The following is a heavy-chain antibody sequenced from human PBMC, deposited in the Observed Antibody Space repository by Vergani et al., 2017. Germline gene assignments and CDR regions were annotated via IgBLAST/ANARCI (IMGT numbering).Heavy chain of an antibody. V-gene: IGHV3-33*01. J-gene: IGHJ6*03. D-gene: IGHD2-8*01. CDR1: GFTFSSYG. Sequence: QVQLVESGGGVVQPGRSLRLSCAASGFTFSSYGMHWVRQAPGKGLEWVSVIWYDGSNKYYADSVKGRFTISRDNSKNTLYLQMNRLRAEDTAVYYCARVGLYVILSSDYMDVWGKGTTVTVSS. CDR3: ARVGLYVILSSDYMDV. CDR2: IWYDGSNK.